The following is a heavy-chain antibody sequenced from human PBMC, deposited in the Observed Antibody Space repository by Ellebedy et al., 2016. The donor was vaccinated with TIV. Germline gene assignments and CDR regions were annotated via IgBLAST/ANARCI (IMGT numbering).Heavy chain of an antibody. CDR1: GYSFTSHW. Sequence: GESLKISCKASGYSFTSHWIGWVRQMPGKGLEWMGIIYPGDSETIYSPSFRGQVTISADKSISTSYLQWSSLKASDTAMYYCARNPNDWYFDLWGRGTLVIVSS. J-gene: IGHJ2*01. D-gene: IGHD3-16*01. CDR3: ARNPNDWYFDL. CDR2: IYPGDSET. V-gene: IGHV5-51*01.